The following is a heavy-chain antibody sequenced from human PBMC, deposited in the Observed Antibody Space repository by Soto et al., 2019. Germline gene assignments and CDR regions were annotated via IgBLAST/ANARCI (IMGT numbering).Heavy chain of an antibody. CDR1: EEYINKNY. CDR3: ATSPIFGVVSA. J-gene: IGHJ4*02. V-gene: IGHV4-59*01. D-gene: IGHD3-3*01. CDR2: IDYSGST. Sequence: SETLSLTYTVSEEYINKNYWIWIRQPPGKRLEWIGNIDYSGSTYYNPSLKSRVTISVDRSKNQLSLKLTSVIAADTAVYYCATSPIFGVVSAWGPGTLVTIS.